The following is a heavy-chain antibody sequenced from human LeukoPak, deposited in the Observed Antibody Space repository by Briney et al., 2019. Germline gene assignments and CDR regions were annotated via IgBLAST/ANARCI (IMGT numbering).Heavy chain of an antibody. CDR2: ISGSGGST. J-gene: IGHJ3*02. CDR3: AMGYDSSGYYMAFDI. D-gene: IGHD3-22*01. CDR1: GFTFSSYA. Sequence: GGSLRLSCAASGFTFSSYAMSWVRQAPGKGLEWVSAISGSGGSTYYADSVKGRFTISRDNSKNTLYLQMNSLRAEDTAVYYCAMGYDSSGYYMAFDIWGQGTMVTVSS. V-gene: IGHV3-23*01.